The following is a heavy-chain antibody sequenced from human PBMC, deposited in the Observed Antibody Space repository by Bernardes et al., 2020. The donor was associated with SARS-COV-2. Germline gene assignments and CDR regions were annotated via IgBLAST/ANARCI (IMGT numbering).Heavy chain of an antibody. D-gene: IGHD3-22*01. J-gene: IGHJ4*02. Sequence: LRLSCAASGFTFSSYAMSWVRQAPGKGLEWVSAISGSGGSTYYADSVKGRFTISRDNSKNTLYLQMNSLRAEDTAVYYCARRGLYYYDSSGYYDDYWGQGTLVTVSS. CDR2: ISGSGGST. V-gene: IGHV3-23*01. CDR3: ARRGLYYYDSSGYYDDY. CDR1: GFTFSSYA.